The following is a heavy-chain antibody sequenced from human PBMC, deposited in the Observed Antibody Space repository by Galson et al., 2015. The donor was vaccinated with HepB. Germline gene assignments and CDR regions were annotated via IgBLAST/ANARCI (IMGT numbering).Heavy chain of an antibody. D-gene: IGHD6-19*01. Sequence: SLRLSCAASGFTFGSYAMSWVRQAPGKGLEWVSAISGSGGSTYYADSVKGRFTISRDNSKNTLYLQMNSLRAEDTAVYYCAKDLGAVAGQSPHGYWGQGTLVTVSS. V-gene: IGHV3-23*01. CDR2: ISGSGGST. CDR3: AKDLGAVAGQSPHGY. CDR1: GFTFGSYA. J-gene: IGHJ4*02.